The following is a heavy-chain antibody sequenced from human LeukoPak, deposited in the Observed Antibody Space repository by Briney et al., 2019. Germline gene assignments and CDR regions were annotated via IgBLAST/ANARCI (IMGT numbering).Heavy chain of an antibody. J-gene: IGHJ4*02. CDR3: AKDYYDSSGNFDY. V-gene: IGHV3-30*02. CDR2: IRYDGSNK. D-gene: IGHD3-22*01. CDR1: GFTFSSYG. Sequence: GGSLRLSCAASGFTFSSYGMHWVRQAPGKGLEWVAFIRYDGSNKYYADSVKCRFTISRDNSKNTLYLQMNSLRAEGTAVYYCAKDYYDSSGNFDYWGQGTLVTVSS.